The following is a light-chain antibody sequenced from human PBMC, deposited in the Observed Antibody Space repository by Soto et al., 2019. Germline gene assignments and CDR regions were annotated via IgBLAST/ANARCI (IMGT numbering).Light chain of an antibody. Sequence: QSVLTQPASVSGSPGQSITISCTGTSSDVGGYNYVSWYQQHPGKAPKLMIYAGTDRPSGVSSRFSGSKSGNTASLTVSVLQPEDEPDYYCSSYTSSSPLFGTGSKVTVL. V-gene: IGLV2-14*01. J-gene: IGLJ1*01. CDR2: AGT. CDR1: SSDVGGYNY. CDR3: SSYTSSSPL.